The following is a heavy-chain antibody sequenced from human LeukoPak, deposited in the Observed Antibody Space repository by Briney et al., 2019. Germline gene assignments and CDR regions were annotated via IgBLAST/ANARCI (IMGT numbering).Heavy chain of an antibody. CDR3: AREPYGSGTFDY. CDR1: GGSISSYY. CDR2: IYYSGSP. V-gene: IGHV4-59*01. D-gene: IGHD3-10*01. J-gene: IGHJ4*02. Sequence: PSETLSLTCTVSGGSISSYYWSWIRQPPRKGLEWIGYIYYSGSPNYNPSLKSRVTISVDTSKNQFSLKLSSVTAADTAEYYCAREPYGSGTFDYWGQGTLVTVSA.